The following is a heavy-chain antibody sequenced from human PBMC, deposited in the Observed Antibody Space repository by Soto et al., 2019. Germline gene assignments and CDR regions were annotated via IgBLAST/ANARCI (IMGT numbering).Heavy chain of an antibody. CDR2: IKSKTDGGTT. CDR1: GFTFSNAW. CDR3: TTFKFLRFLEWSRHYYYYMDV. V-gene: IGHV3-15*01. D-gene: IGHD3-3*01. J-gene: IGHJ6*03. Sequence: GGSLRLSCAASGFTFSNAWMSWVRQAPGKGLEWVGRIKSKTDGGTTDYAAPVKGRFTISRDDSKNTLYLQMNSLKTEDTAVYYCTTFKFLRFLEWSRHYYYYMDVWGKGTTVTVSS.